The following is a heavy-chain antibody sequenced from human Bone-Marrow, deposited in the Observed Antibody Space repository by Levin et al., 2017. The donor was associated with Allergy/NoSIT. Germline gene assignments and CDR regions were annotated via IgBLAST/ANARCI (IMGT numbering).Heavy chain of an antibody. D-gene: IGHD4-11*01. V-gene: IGHV3-9*01. CDR1: GFTFDDYA. J-gene: IGHJ4*02. Sequence: GGSLRLSCAASGFTFDDYAMHWVRQAPGKGLEWVSGITWNGGGIDYADSVKGRFTISRDNAKNSLYLQINSLRPEDTALYYCAKVYGNYYDYFDYWGQGTLVTVSS. CDR3: AKVYGNYYDYFDY. CDR2: ITWNGGGI.